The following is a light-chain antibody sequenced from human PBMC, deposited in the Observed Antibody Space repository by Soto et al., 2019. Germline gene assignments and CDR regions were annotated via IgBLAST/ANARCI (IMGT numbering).Light chain of an antibody. V-gene: IGLV2-14*01. Sequence: QSVLTQPASVSGSPGRSITISCTGTSTDVGGYKYVSWYQQHPGKAPKLMIYDVTSRPSGISNRFSGSKSGNTAFLIISGLQAEDEADYYCISYTSSDTYVFGTGTKVTVL. J-gene: IGLJ1*01. CDR3: ISYTSSDTYV. CDR2: DVT. CDR1: STDVGGYKY.